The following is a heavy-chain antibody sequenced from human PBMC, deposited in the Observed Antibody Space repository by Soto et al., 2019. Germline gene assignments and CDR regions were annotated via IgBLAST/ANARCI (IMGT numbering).Heavy chain of an antibody. CDR2: INAGNGNT. V-gene: IGHV1-3*01. CDR1: GYTFTSYA. CDR3: ARGSRHGEVDY. Sequence: ASVKVSCKVSGYTFTSYAMHWVRQAPGQRLEWMGWINAGNGNTKYSQKFQGRVTITRDTSASTAYMELSSLRSEDTAVYYCARGSRHGEVDYWGQGTLVTISS. J-gene: IGHJ4*02.